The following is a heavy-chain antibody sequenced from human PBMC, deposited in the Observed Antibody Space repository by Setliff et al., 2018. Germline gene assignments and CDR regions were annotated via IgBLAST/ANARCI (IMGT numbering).Heavy chain of an antibody. J-gene: IGHJ4*02. D-gene: IGHD1-26*01. Sequence: PGGSLRLSCAASGFTSSMYGVHWVRQAPGKGLEWVAYIRHDGSNENYADSVKGRFTISRDNSRNTLFLQMNSLRAEDTAVYYCMSGHASGSRGYWGQGTLVTVSS. CDR3: MSGHASGSRGY. CDR2: IRHDGSNE. CDR1: GFTSSMYG. V-gene: IGHV3-30*02.